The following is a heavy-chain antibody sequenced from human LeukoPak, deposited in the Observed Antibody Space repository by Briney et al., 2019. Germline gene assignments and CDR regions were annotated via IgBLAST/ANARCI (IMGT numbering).Heavy chain of an antibody. CDR3: ASLDGGNSDDY. D-gene: IGHD4-23*01. CDR2: ISSSSSYI. Sequence: GGSLRLSCAASGFTFSSYSMNWVRQAPGKGLEWVSSISSSSSYIYYADSVKGRFTISRDNAKNSLYLQVNSLRAEDTAVYYCASLDGGNSDDYWGQGTLVTVSS. V-gene: IGHV3-21*01. CDR1: GFTFSSYS. J-gene: IGHJ4*02.